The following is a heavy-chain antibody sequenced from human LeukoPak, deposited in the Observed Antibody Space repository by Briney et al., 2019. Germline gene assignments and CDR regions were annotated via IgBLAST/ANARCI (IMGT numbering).Heavy chain of an antibody. CDR3: ATRDIVVVPPAMRVRAFDI. J-gene: IGHJ3*02. Sequence: SETLSLTCAVYGGSFSGYYWSWIRQPPGKGLEWIGEINHSGSTNYNPSLKSRVTISVDTSKNQFSLKLSSVTAADTAVYYCATRDIVVVPPAMRVRAFDIWGQGTMVTVSS. CDR1: GGSFSGYY. V-gene: IGHV4-34*01. CDR2: INHSGST. D-gene: IGHD2-2*01.